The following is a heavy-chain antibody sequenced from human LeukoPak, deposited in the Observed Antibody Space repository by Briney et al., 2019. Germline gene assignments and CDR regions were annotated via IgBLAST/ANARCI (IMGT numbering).Heavy chain of an antibody. CDR2: INAGNGNT. CDR3: ARATPPYGSGSYVLGY. J-gene: IGHJ4*02. Sequence: ASMKVSCKASGYTFTSYAMHWVRQAPGQRLEWMGWINAGNGNTKYSQKFQGRVTITRDTSASTAYMELSSLRSEDTAVYYCARATPPYGSGSYVLGYWGQGTLVTVSS. CDR1: GYTFTSYA. D-gene: IGHD3-10*01. V-gene: IGHV1-3*01.